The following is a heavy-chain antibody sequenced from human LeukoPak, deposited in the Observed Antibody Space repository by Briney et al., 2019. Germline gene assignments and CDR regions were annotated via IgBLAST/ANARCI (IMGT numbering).Heavy chain of an antibody. V-gene: IGHV3-21*01. CDR2: ISSSSSYI. CDR1: GLTFSSYS. CDR3: VRDRWPGLGDF. Sequence: GGSLRLSCAASGLTFSSYSMSWVRQAPGKGLEWGSYISSSSSYIYYADSVKGRFTISRDNAKNSLYLQMNSLRAEDTAVYYCVRDRWPGLGDFWGQGTTVTVSS. J-gene: IGHJ6*02. D-gene: IGHD6-19*01.